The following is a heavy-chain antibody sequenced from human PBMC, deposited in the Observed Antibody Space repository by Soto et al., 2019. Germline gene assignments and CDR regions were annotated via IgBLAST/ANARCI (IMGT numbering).Heavy chain of an antibody. D-gene: IGHD3-22*01. CDR1: GGSISSYY. J-gene: IGHJ5*02. Sequence: SETLSLTCTVSGGSISSYYWSWIRQPPGKGLEWIGYIYYSGSTNYNPSLKSRVTISVDTSKNQFSLKLSSVTAADTAVYYCAGGSDWYYYDSSGYSWSDPWGQGTLVTVSS. CDR2: IYYSGST. CDR3: AGGSDWYYYDSSGYSWSDP. V-gene: IGHV4-59*01.